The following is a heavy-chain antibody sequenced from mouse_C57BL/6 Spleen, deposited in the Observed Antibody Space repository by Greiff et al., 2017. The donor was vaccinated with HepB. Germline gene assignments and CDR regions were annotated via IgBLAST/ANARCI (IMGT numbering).Heavy chain of an antibody. J-gene: IGHJ4*01. CDR1: GFSLTSYG. V-gene: IGHV2-6-1*01. CDR2: IWSDGST. CDR3: ARHLTTVYAMDY. D-gene: IGHD1-1*01. Sequence: VQLQQSGPGLVAPSQSLSITCTVSGFSLTSYGVHWVRQPPGKGLEWLVVIWSDGSTTYNSALKSRLSISKDNSKSQVFLKMNSLQTDDTAMYYCARHLTTVYAMDYWGQGTSVTVSS.